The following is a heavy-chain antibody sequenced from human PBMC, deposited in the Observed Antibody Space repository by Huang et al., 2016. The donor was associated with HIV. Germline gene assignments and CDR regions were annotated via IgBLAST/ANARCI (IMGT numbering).Heavy chain of an antibody. D-gene: IGHD3-9*01. J-gene: IGHJ6*03. V-gene: IGHV1-69*13. CDR1: GGSFKISG. CDR2: ILPMLGRA. CDR3: ASGASYEIWTPYYSGWHYSMDV. Sequence: QVHLVQSGAEVKKPGSSVRVSCTASGGSFKISGISWVRQAPGQGLEWLGGILPMLGRANNAQNMGDRVTITARESTTTVYMDLTSLRPEDTAVYYCASGASYEIWTPYYSGWHYSMDVWGEGTTVTVSS.